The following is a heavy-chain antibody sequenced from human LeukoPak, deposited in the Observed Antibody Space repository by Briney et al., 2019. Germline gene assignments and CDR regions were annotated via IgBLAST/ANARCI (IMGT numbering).Heavy chain of an antibody. V-gene: IGHV1-2*02. CDR1: GHNFIIYY. CDR2: IYPSSGGT. D-gene: IGHD7-27*01. Sequence: APVKVSCKASGHNFIIYYMHWVRQAPGQGLEWMGWIYPSSGGTKYAQKFQGRVTMTRDTSISTAYMELSRLTSDDTAVYYCARQSDLGQFDLWGRGTLVTVSS. CDR3: ARQSDLGQFDL. J-gene: IGHJ2*01.